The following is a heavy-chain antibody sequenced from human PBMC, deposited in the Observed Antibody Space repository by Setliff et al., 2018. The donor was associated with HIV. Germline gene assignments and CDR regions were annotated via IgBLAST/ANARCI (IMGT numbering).Heavy chain of an antibody. CDR1: GTSFTTYW. CDR3: ARHLRETYYYGSGSPGVAFDI. Sequence: GESLKISCKGSGTSFTTYWIGWVRQMPGKGLGWMGIIYPDDSDTRYNTSFQGQVTISADKSINTAYLQWSSLRASDTAMYYCARHLRETYYYGSGSPGVAFDIWGQGTMVTVSS. V-gene: IGHV5-51*01. J-gene: IGHJ3*02. CDR2: IYPDDSDT. D-gene: IGHD3-10*01.